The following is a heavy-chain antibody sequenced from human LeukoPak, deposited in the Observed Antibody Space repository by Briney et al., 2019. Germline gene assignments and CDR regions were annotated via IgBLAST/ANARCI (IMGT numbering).Heavy chain of an antibody. V-gene: IGHV3-15*01. Sequence: GGSLRLSCAASGFTFSNTWMNWLRQAPGKGLEWVGRIQSKTDGGTTEYAAPVKGRFTISRDDSKSTLYLQMNSLKPEDTAVYYCATLTVRGVINIWGQGTLVTVSS. D-gene: IGHD3-10*01. CDR3: ATLTVRGVINI. CDR1: GFTFSNTW. CDR2: IQSKTDGGTT. J-gene: IGHJ4*02.